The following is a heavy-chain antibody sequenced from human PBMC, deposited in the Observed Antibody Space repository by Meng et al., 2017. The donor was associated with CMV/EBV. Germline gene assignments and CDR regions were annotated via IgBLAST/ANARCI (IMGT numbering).Heavy chain of an antibody. CDR3: ARTNGYLPSYFDY. J-gene: IGHJ4*02. D-gene: IGHD5-24*01. CDR1: GFTFSDYG. CDR2: ISSSSTYI. Sequence: ASGFTFSDYGMNWVRQAPGKGLEWVSSISSSSTYIYYADSVKGRFTISRDNAKDSLSLQMSSLRAEDTAMYYCARTNGYLPSYFDYWGQGTLVTVSS. V-gene: IGHV3-21*01.